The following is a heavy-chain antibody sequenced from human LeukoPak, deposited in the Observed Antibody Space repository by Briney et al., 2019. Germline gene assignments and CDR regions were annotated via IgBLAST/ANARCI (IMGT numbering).Heavy chain of an antibody. CDR3: ARDDNWNDKPFDH. V-gene: IGHV3-21*04. Sequence: PGGSLTLSCAASGFTLSYYTMNWVRQAPGKGLEWVSCISTSSSFIHYAYSVSGRFTISSDNANNSLYLQMNGLSADTTAIYYCARDDNWNDKPFDHWGQGVLVTVSS. D-gene: IGHD1-20*01. CDR2: ISTSSSFI. J-gene: IGHJ4*02. CDR1: GFTLSYYT.